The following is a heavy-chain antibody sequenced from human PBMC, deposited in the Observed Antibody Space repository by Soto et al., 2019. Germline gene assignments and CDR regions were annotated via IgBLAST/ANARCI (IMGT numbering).Heavy chain of an antibody. CDR3: ARERKVTMVRGVIDYGMDV. Sequence: SETLSLTCAVSGGSISSGGYSWSWIRQPPGKGLEWIGYIYHSGSTYYNPSLKSRVTISVDRSKNQFSLKLSSVTAADTAVYYCARERKVTMVRGVIDYGMDVWGQGTTVTVS. V-gene: IGHV4-30-2*01. D-gene: IGHD3-10*01. J-gene: IGHJ6*02. CDR1: GGSISSGGYS. CDR2: IYHSGST.